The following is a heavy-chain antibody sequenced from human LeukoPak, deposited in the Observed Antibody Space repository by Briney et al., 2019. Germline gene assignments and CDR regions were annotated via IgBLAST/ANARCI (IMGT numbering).Heavy chain of an antibody. CDR3: ARVEVRSYYVRDFDY. CDR1: GFTFSSYA. D-gene: IGHD1-26*01. V-gene: IGHV3-30*04. J-gene: IGHJ4*02. Sequence: PGRSLRLSCAASGFTFSSYAMHWVRQAPGKGLEWVAVISYDGSNKYYADSVKGRFTISRDNSKNTLYLQMNSLRAEDTAVYYCARVEVRSYYVRDFDYWGQGTLVTVSS. CDR2: ISYDGSNK.